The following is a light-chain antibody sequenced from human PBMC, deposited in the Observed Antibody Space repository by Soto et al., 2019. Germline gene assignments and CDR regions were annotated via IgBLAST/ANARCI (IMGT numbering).Light chain of an antibody. J-gene: IGKJ1*01. Sequence: DIVMTQSPDSLAVSLGERATINCKSSQSLLYSSSNKNYLAWYRLRPGQPPNLIISWSSTRESGVPDRFSGSGSGSDFTLTISSLQAEDVAVYYCQQYYTLPWTFGQGTKVDIK. V-gene: IGKV4-1*01. CDR2: WSS. CDR1: QSLLYSSSNKNY. CDR3: QQYYTLPWT.